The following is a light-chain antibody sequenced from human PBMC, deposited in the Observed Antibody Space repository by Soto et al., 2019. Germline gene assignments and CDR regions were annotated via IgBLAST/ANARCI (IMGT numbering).Light chain of an antibody. V-gene: IGKV3-15*01. CDR1: QSVSSN. CDR3: QQYNNWPV. Sequence: EIVMTQSPVTLSVSPGERATLSCRASQSVSSNLACYQQKPGQAPRLLIHGASTTATGIPARFSGRGSGTEFTLTISSLQSEDFAVYYCQQYNNWPVFGPGTKVDI. CDR2: GAS. J-gene: IGKJ3*01.